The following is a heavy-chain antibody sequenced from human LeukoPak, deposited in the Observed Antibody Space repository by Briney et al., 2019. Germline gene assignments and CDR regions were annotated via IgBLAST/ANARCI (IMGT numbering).Heavy chain of an antibody. CDR3: AKDTGGSYLDAFDI. D-gene: IGHD1-26*01. CDR2: IKQDGSEK. Sequence: GGSLRLSCAASGFTFSSYWMSWVRQAPGKGLEWVANIKQDGSEKYYVDSVKGRFTISRDNAKNSLYLQMNSLRAEDMALYYCAKDTGGSYLDAFDIWGQGTMVTASS. V-gene: IGHV3-7*03. CDR1: GFTFSSYW. J-gene: IGHJ3*02.